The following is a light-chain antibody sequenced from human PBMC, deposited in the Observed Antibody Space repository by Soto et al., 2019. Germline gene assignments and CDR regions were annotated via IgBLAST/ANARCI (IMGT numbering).Light chain of an antibody. J-gene: IGLJ2*01. CDR2: KDT. CDR1: ALPKKY. CDR3: LSTDNSGNVWV. Sequence: SYELTQPPSVSVSLGQMARITCSGEALPKKYAYWYQQKPGQSPVVVIYKDTERPSGIPERFSGSTSGTIVTLTISGVQAEDEADYYCLSTDNSGNVWVFGGGTKVTVL. V-gene: IGLV3-16*01.